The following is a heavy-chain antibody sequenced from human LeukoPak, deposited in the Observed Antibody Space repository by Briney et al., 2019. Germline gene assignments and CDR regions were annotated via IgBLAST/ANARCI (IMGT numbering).Heavy chain of an antibody. CDR3: ARSTGSTMFIDY. Sequence: PSETLSLTCTVSGGSISPYYWSWIRQPPGKGLEWLGYIYYSGSTDYNPSLKSRVAIPVDTSKNQSSLKLSSVTAADTAVYYCARSTGSTMFIDYWGQGTLVTVSS. V-gene: IGHV4-59*01. D-gene: IGHD3-10*02. J-gene: IGHJ4*02. CDR2: IYYSGST. CDR1: GGSISPYY.